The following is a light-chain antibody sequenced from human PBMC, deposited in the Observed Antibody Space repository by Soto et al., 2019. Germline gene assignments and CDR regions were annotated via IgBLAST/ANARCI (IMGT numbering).Light chain of an antibody. CDR2: ANI. CDR3: CSYAGSYTLV. J-gene: IGLJ2*01. CDR1: SSNIGAGYD. V-gene: IGLV1-40*01. Sequence: QSVLTQSPSVSGAPGQRVTISCTGSSSNIGAGYDVHWYQQLPGTAPKLLIFANINRPSGVPDRFSGSKSGTSASLAITGLQAEDEADYYCCSYAGSYTLVFGGGTKLTVL.